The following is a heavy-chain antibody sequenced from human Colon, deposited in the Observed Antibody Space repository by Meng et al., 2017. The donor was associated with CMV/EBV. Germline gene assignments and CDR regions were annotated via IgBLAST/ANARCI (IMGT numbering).Heavy chain of an antibody. CDR2: MDPTTGRT. J-gene: IGHJ1*01. Sequence: QVELVQSGAEVRMPGASVKVSCKASGYSFTGYYIHWVRQAPGQGLEWMGWMDPTTGRTDYAQKFQGTVTMTRDTSISTAYLELSRLTSDDTAVYYCASHSSYVWGSHHWGHGTLVTVSS. CDR1: GYSFTGYY. V-gene: IGHV1-2*02. D-gene: IGHD3-16*01. CDR3: ASHSSYVWGSHH.